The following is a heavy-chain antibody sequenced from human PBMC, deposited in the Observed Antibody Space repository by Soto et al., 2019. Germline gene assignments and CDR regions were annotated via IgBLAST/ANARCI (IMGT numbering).Heavy chain of an antibody. CDR3: TTRDQGRFDH. D-gene: IGHD2-2*01. CDR1: GGTFNTLS. J-gene: IGHJ4*02. CDR2: IIPFFDST. Sequence: QVQLVQSGAEGKRPGSSVKVSCTPSGGTFNTLSINWVRQAPGQGLEWMGAIIPFFDSTNYAQKFQDRVTITADKSLGTACMELTSLRSDDTAVYYCTTRDQGRFDHWGQGTPLTVSS. V-gene: IGHV1-69*06.